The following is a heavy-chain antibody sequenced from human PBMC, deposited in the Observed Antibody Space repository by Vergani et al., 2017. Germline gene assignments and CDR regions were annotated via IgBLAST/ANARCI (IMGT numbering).Heavy chain of an antibody. CDR3: ARDQGGYSYGYDYFDY. CDR2: IWYDGSNK. CDR1: GFTFSSYG. V-gene: IGHV3-33*01. Sequence: QVQLVESGGGVVQPGRPLRLSCAASGFTFSSYGMHWVRQAPGKGLEWVAVIWYDGSNKYYADSVKGRFTISRDNSKNTLYLQMNSLRAEDTAVYYCARDQGGYSYGYDYFDYWGQGTLVTVSS. D-gene: IGHD5-18*01. J-gene: IGHJ4*02.